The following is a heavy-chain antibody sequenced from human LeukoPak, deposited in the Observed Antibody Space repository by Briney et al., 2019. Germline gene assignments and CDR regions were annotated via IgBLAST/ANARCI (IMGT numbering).Heavy chain of an antibody. CDR3: ARESGFGESPLDY. J-gene: IGHJ4*02. Sequence: GGSLRLSCAASGFTFSSYEMNWVRQAPGKGLEWVSYISSSGSTIYYADSVKGRFTISRDNAKNTLYLQMNSLRAEDTAVYYCARESGFGESPLDYWGQGTLVTVSS. V-gene: IGHV3-48*03. D-gene: IGHD3-10*01. CDR1: GFTFSSYE. CDR2: ISSSGSTI.